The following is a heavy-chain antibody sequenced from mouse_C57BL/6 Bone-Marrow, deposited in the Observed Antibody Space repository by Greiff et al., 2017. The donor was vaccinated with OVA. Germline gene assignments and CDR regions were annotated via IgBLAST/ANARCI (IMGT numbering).Heavy chain of an antibody. CDR3: ARGGYLLGFDY. D-gene: IGHD5-5*01. Sequence: QVQLQQSGPELVKPGASVKISCKASGYAFSSSWMNWVKQRPGKGLEWIGRIYPGDGDTNYNEKFKGKATFTADTSSNTAYMQLSSLTTEDSAIYYCARGGYLLGFDYWGQGTTLTVSS. CDR2: IYPGDGDT. V-gene: IGHV1-82*01. J-gene: IGHJ2*01. CDR1: GYAFSSSW.